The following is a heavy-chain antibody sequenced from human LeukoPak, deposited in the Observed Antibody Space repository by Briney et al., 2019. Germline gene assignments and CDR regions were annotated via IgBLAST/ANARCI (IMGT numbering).Heavy chain of an antibody. Sequence: GSLRLSCAASGFTFSSYAMSWIRQPPGKGLEWIGEINHSGSTNYNPSLKSRVTISVDTSKNQFSLKLSSVTAADTAVYYCATLLFYDSSGRSYKRFDPWGQGTLVTVSS. CDR1: GFTFSSYA. CDR2: INHSGST. J-gene: IGHJ5*02. V-gene: IGHV4-34*08. D-gene: IGHD3-22*01. CDR3: ATLLFYDSSGRSYKRFDP.